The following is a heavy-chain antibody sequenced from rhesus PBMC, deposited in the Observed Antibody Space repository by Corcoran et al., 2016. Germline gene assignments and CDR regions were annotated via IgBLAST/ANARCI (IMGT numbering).Heavy chain of an antibody. CDR1: GGPTSDDFF. Sequence: QVQLQESGPGLVKPSETLSLTCAVPGGPTSDDFFWSWIRPPPGKGLEWIGYIYGSGGGTNYNPSLRNRVTISIDTSKNQCSLKLSSVTAADTAVYYCASGPTVISFDYWGQGVLVTVSS. CDR3: ASGPTVISFDY. J-gene: IGHJ4*01. D-gene: IGHD4-23*01. V-gene: IGHV4-106*01. CDR2: IYGSGGGT.